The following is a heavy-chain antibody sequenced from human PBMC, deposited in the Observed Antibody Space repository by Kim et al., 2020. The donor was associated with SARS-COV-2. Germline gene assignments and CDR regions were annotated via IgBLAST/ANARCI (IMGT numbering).Heavy chain of an antibody. Sequence: RVTISRDHAKNSLYLQMNSLRAEDTAVYYCARSLGVVVTATRAFDIWGQGTMVTVSS. V-gene: IGHV3-11*06. CDR3: ARSLGVVVTATRAFDI. D-gene: IGHD2-21*02. J-gene: IGHJ3*02.